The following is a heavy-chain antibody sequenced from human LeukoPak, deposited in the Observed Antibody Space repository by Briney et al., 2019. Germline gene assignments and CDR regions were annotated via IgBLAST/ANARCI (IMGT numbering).Heavy chain of an antibody. CDR3: ARIGGQWPIDY. Sequence: SGPTLVKPTQTLTLTCTFSGFSLSTSGMCVSWIRQPPEKALEWLARIDWDDDKYYSTSLKTRLTTSKDTSKNQVVLTMTNMDPVDTATYYCARIGGQWPIDYWGQGTLVTVSS. V-gene: IGHV2-70*11. CDR2: IDWDDDK. J-gene: IGHJ4*02. CDR1: GFSLSTSGMC. D-gene: IGHD6-19*01.